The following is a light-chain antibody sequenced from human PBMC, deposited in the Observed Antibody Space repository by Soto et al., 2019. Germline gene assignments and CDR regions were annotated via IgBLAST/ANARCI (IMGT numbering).Light chain of an antibody. CDR2: GAS. J-gene: IGKJ4*01. CDR1: QSVSSN. V-gene: IGKV3-15*01. Sequence: IVMTQSPATLSVSPGERDTNSCRASQSVSSNLAWYQQKPGQAPRLLIYGASTRATGIPARFSGSGSGTEFTLTISSLQSEDFAVYHCQEYNNWPPLTFGGGTKVDIK. CDR3: QEYNNWPPLT.